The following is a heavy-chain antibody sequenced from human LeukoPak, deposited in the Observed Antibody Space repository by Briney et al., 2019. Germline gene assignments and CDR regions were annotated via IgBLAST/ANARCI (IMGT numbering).Heavy chain of an antibody. CDR3: ASLNSGSYYGLGFFDL. CDR1: GYSFNTYW. V-gene: IGHV5-10-1*01. CDR2: IDPSDSYT. D-gene: IGHD1-26*01. Sequence: GESLRISCKGSGYSFNTYWISWVRQMPGKGLEWMGRIDPSDSYTNYSPSFQGHVTISADKSISTTYLQWNSLEASDTAMYYCASLNSGSYYGLGFFDLWGRGTLVTVSS. J-gene: IGHJ2*01.